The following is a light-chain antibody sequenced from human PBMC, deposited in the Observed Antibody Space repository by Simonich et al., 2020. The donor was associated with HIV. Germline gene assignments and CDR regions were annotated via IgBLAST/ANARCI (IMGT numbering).Light chain of an antibody. J-gene: IGLJ3*02. CDR2: GNS. Sequence: QSVLTQPPSVSGAPWQRVTISCTGSSSNIGAGYDVHWYQQLPGTAPNILIYGNSHRPSGVPDRFSGSKSGTSASLAITGLQAEDEADYYCQSYDSSLRLEVLGGGTKLTVL. V-gene: IGLV1-40*01. CDR1: SSNIGAGYD. CDR3: QSYDSSLRLEV.